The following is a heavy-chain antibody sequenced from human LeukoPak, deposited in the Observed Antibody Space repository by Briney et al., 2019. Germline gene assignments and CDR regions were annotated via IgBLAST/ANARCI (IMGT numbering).Heavy chain of an antibody. D-gene: IGHD3-22*01. V-gene: IGHV1-18*01. J-gene: IGHJ4*02. CDR1: GYTFTSYG. CDR2: SSAYNGNT. CDR3: ESGLDYDSSGYYRC. Sequence: AAVKVSCKASGYTFTSYGISWVRQAPGQGREWMGWSSAYNGNTKYAQELQGRVTMTTDTSKSTAYMELRSLRSDDTAVYYCESGLDYDSSGYYRCWGQGTLVTVSS.